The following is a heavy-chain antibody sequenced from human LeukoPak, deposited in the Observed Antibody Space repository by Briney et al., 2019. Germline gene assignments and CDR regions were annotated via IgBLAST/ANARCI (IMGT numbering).Heavy chain of an antibody. V-gene: IGHV4-59*01. J-gene: IGHJ4*02. CDR2: IYYSGST. CDR1: GGSISSYY. Sequence: SETLSLTCTVSGGSISSYYWSWIRQPPGKGLEWIGYIYYSGSTNYNPSLKSRVTISVDTSKNQFSLKLSSVTAVDTAVYYWARGGYSYGYDYWGQGTLVTVSS. D-gene: IGHD5-18*01. CDR3: ARGGYSYGYDY.